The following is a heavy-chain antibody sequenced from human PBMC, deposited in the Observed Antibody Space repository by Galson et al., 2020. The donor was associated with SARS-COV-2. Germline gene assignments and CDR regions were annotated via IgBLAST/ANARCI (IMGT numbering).Heavy chain of an antibody. V-gene: IGHV6-1*01. CDR2: TYYRSKWYN. D-gene: IGHD1-1*01. J-gene: IGHJ5*02. CDR1: GDSVSSNSAA. Sequence: SQTLSLTCAISGDSVSSNSAAWNWIRQSPSRGLEWLGRTYYRSKWYNDYAVSVKSRITINPDTSKNQFSLQLNSVTPVDTAVYYCAIGYPLFLGMMGFEPWGPGTLVTVSS. CDR3: AIGYPLFLGMMGFEP.